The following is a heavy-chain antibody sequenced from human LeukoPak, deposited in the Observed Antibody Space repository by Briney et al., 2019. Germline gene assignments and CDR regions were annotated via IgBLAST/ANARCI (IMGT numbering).Heavy chain of an antibody. D-gene: IGHD3-16*01. CDR2: ISSSSSYI. J-gene: IGHJ3*02. Sequence: GGSLRLSCAASGFTCSTYVMSWVRQAPGKGLEWVSSISSSSSYIYYADSVKGRFTISRDNAKNSLYLQMNSLRAEDTAVYYCARDWAWPRGAFDIWGRGTMVIVSS. CDR3: ARDWAWPRGAFDI. CDR1: GFTCSTYV. V-gene: IGHV3-21*01.